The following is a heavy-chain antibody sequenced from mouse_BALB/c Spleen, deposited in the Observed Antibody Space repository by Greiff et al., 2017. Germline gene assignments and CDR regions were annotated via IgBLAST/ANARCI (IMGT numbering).Heavy chain of an antibody. V-gene: IGHV1-54*01. CDR1: GYAFTNYL. Sequence: VQLQQSGAELVRPGTSVKVSCKASGYAFTNYLIEWVKQRPGQGLEWIGVINPGSGGTNYNEKFKGKATLTADKSSSTAYMQLSSLTSDDSAVYFCARSYGNPYSWFAYWGQGTLVTVSA. CDR2: INPGSGGT. CDR3: ARSYGNPYSWFAY. D-gene: IGHD2-1*01. J-gene: IGHJ3*01.